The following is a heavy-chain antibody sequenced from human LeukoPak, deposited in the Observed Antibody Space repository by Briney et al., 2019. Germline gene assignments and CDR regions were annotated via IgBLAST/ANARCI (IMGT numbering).Heavy chain of an antibody. CDR3: ARGPPLFDP. CDR2: ISLSGDTI. CDR1: GFTFSDYT. J-gene: IGHJ5*02. Sequence: PGGSLRLSCGASGFTFSDYTMNWVRQAPGKGLEWVSYISLSGDTIYYADSVKGRFTISRDNAKNSLYLQINSLRAEDTGIYYCARGPPLFDPWGQGTLVTVSS. V-gene: IGHV3-48*04.